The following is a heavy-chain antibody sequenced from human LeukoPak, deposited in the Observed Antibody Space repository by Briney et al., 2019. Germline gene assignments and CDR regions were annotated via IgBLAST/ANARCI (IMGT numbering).Heavy chain of an antibody. D-gene: IGHD1-1*01. Sequence: GASVKVSCKASGYTFTSYDINWVRQATGQGLKWMGWMNPNSGNTGYAQKFQDRVIMTRNTSISTVSMELSSLRSDDTAVYYCARGLNWNGGNMDVWGKGTTVTVSS. CDR2: MNPNSGNT. CDR3: ARGLNWNGGNMDV. J-gene: IGHJ6*03. V-gene: IGHV1-8*01. CDR1: GYTFTSYD.